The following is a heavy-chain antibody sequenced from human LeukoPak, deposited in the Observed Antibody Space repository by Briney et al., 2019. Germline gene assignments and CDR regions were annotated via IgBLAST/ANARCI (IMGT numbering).Heavy chain of an antibody. CDR2: IVVGSGNT. V-gene: IGHV1-58*01. J-gene: IGHJ3*02. CDR3: ARGGLDTAMVTSVGYVDAFDI. CDR1: GFTFTSSA. D-gene: IGHD5-18*01. Sequence: ASVKVSCKASGFTFTSSAVQWVRQARGQRLEWIGWIVVGSGNTNYAQKFQERVTITRDMSTSTAYMELSSLRSEDTAVYYCARGGLDTAMVTSVGYVDAFDIWGQGTMVTVSS.